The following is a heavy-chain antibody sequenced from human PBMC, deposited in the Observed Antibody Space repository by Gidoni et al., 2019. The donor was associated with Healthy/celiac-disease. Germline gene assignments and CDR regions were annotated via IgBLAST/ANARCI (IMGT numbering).Heavy chain of an antibody. CDR1: GFTFSSYA. D-gene: IGHD4-17*01. J-gene: IGHJ4*02. CDR3: AREFGDSFDY. CDR2: ISYDGSNK. Sequence: QVQLVESGGGVVQPGRSRRLSCAASGFTFSSYAMHWVRQAPGKGLEWLAVISYDGSNKYYADSVKGRFTISRDNSKNTLYLQMNSLRAEDTAVYYCAREFGDSFDYWGQGTLVTVSS. V-gene: IGHV3-30-3*01.